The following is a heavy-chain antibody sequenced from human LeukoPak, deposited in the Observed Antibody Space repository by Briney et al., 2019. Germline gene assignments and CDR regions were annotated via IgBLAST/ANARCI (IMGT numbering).Heavy chain of an antibody. CDR2: ITSSGDST. V-gene: IGHV3-23*01. CDR1: GFTFSSYA. CDR3: VKEYFGFAFDY. Sequence: PGGPLRLSCAASGFTFSSYAMSWVRQAPGKGLEWVSDITSSGDSTYYADSVKGRFTISRGNPKNTLYLQMNSLRAEDTAIYYCVKEYFGFAFDYWGQGTVVTASS. J-gene: IGHJ4*02. D-gene: IGHD3-9*01.